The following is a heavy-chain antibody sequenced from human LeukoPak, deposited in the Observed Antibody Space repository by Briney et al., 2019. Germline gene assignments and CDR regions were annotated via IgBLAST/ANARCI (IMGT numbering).Heavy chain of an antibody. V-gene: IGHV3-33*08. D-gene: IGHD3-9*01. J-gene: IGHJ4*02. CDR3: ARDYDILTGFPRGGFDY. CDR1: GFTVSSNY. Sequence: LAGGSLRLSCAASGFTVSSNYMSWVRQAPGKGLEWVAVIWYDGSNKYYADSVKGRFTISRDNSKNTLYLQMNSLRAEDTAVYYCARDYDILTGFPRGGFDYWGQGTLVTVSS. CDR2: IWYDGSNK.